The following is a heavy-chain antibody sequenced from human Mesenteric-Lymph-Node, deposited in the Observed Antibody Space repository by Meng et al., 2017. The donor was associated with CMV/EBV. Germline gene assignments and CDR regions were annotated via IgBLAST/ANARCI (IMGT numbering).Heavy chain of an antibody. Sequence: TCTVSGGSISSGGYYWSWIRQHPGKGLEWIVYIYYSRSTYYNPSLKSRVTISVDTSKNQFSLKLSSVTAADTAVYYCARDSNYWFDPWGQGTLVTVSS. D-gene: IGHD4-11*01. CDR3: ARDSNYWFDP. CDR2: IYYSRST. J-gene: IGHJ5*02. CDR1: GGSISSGGYY. V-gene: IGHV4-31*03.